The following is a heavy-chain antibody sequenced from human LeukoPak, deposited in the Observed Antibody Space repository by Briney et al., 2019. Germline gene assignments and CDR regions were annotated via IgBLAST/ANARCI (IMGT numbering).Heavy chain of an antibody. Sequence: SETLSLTCTVSGGSISSYYWSWIRQPPGKGLEWIGYIYYSGSANYNPSLKSRVTISVDTSKNQFSLKLSSVTAADTAVYYCARFGYSSGIVFDYWGQGTLVTVSS. D-gene: IGHD3-10*01. CDR2: IYYSGSA. V-gene: IGHV4-59*01. J-gene: IGHJ4*02. CDR1: GGSISSYY. CDR3: ARFGYSSGIVFDY.